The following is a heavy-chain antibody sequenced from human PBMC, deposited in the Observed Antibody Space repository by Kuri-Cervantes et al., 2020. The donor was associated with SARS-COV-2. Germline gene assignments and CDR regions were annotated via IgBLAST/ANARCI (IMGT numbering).Heavy chain of an antibody. CDR1: GGSISSYY. Sequence: SETLSLTCTVSGGSISSYYWSWIRQPAGKGLEWIGRIYTSGSTNYNPSLKSRVTMSVDTSKNQFSLKLSSVTAADTAVYYCARLVVVPAAIGGWAYYYYYYMDVWGKGTTVTVSS. CDR2: IYTSGST. CDR3: ARLVVVPAAIGGWAYYYYYYMDV. D-gene: IGHD2-2*01. J-gene: IGHJ6*03. V-gene: IGHV4-4*07.